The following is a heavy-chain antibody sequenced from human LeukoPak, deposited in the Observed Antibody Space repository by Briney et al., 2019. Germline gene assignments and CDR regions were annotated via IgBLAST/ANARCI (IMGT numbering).Heavy chain of an antibody. D-gene: IGHD6-19*01. J-gene: IGHJ3*02. Sequence: PSETLSLTCTVSGGSISSYYWSWIRQPPGKGLEWIGYIYYSGSTNSNLSLKSRVTISVDTSRNQFSLKLSSVTAADTAVYYCARAFSSSGWSELGAFDIWGKGQWSPSL. CDR1: GGSISSYY. V-gene: IGHV4-59*08. CDR2: IYYSGST. CDR3: ARAFSSSGWSELGAFDI.